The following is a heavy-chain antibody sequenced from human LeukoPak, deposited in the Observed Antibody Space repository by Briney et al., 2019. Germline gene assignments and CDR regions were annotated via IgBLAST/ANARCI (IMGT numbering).Heavy chain of an antibody. CDR3: ARGAYGSGSTALFDY. J-gene: IGHJ4*02. Sequence: PSETLSLTCTVSGGSISSYYWSWIRQPPGKGLEWIGYIYYSGSTNYNPSLKSRVTMSVDTSKNQFSLKLNSVTAADTAVYYCARGAYGSGSTALFDYWGQGTLVTVSS. D-gene: IGHD3-10*01. CDR2: IYYSGST. V-gene: IGHV4-59*12. CDR1: GGSISSYY.